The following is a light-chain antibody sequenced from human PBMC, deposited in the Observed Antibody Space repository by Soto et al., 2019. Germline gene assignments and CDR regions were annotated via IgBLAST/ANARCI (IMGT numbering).Light chain of an antibody. V-gene: IGKV3-20*01. J-gene: IGKJ3*01. CDR1: QSVSSSY. CDR3: QQHGSSAWFT. CDR2: GAS. Sequence: EIVLTQSPGTLSLSPGERATFSCRASQSVSSSYLAWYQQKPGQAPRLLIYGASSRATGIPDRFSGSGSGTDFTFIISRLESGDFAVFHCQQHGSSAWFTFGPGTKVDIK.